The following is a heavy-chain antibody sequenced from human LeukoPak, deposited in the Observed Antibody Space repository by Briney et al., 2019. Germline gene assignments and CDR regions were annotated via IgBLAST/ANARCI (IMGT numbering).Heavy chain of an antibody. J-gene: IGHJ4*02. V-gene: IGHV4-38-2*02. D-gene: IGHD4-17*01. Sequence: SETLSLTCTVSGYSISSGYYWGWIRQPQGKGLEWIGSIYHSGSTYYNPSLKSRVTISVDTSKNQFSLKLSSVTAADTAVYYCAREADGFTLTDYWGQGTLVTVSS. CDR3: AREADGFTLTDY. CDR2: IYHSGST. CDR1: GYSISSGYY.